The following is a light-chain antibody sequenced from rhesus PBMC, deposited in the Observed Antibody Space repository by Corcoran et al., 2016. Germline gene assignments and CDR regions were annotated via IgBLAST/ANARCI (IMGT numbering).Light chain of an antibody. CDR1: QSVSRS. Sequence: EIVMTQSPATLSLSPGERATLSCRASQSVSRSLAWYQQNPGQAPRLFIYGASSRATGNPDRFSGSGYGTEFTLAISSLEPEDFAVYYCQQYSNWPQSFGRGTKVEIK. CDR3: QQYSNWPQS. V-gene: IGKV3-42*03. CDR2: GAS. J-gene: IGKJ2*01.